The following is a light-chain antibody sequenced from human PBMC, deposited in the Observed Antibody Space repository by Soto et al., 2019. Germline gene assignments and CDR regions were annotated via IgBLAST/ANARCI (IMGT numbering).Light chain of an antibody. CDR1: QSVGSF. CDR3: QQYTNWPSWT. CDR2: GAS. Sequence: EKVMTQSPATLSMSPGERATLSCRASQSVGSFLAWYQQKPGQAPRLLIYGASTRATAIPARFSGSGSWTEFTLTISSLQSEDFAVYYCQQYTNWPSWTFGQGNKVE. V-gene: IGKV3-15*01. J-gene: IGKJ1*01.